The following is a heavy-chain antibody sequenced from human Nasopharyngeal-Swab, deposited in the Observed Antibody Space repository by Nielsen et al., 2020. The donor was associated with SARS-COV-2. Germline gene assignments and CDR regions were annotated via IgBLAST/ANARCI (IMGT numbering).Heavy chain of an antibody. CDR3: ARYCSTTSCPRGFDY. J-gene: IGHJ4*02. CDR2: IKQSGSGQ. V-gene: IGHV3-7*01. Sequence: WIRQPPGKGLEWVAHIKQSGSGQYYVDSVKGRLTISRDNAKNSLSLQMNSLRAEDTAVYYCARYCSTTSCPRGFDYWGQGTLVTVSS. D-gene: IGHD2-2*01.